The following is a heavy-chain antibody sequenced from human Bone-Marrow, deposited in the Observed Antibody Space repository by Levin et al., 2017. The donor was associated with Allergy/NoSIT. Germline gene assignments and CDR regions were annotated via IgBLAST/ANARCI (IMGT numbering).Heavy chain of an antibody. D-gene: IGHD4-17*01. CDR2: ISYSGAT. V-gene: IGHV4-61*03. CDR1: GGSVRGENYY. J-gene: IGHJ3*02. CDR3: ARDHGDSSDAFAI. Sequence: SETLSLTCSVSGGSVRGENYYWSWIRQPPGKRLEWIGYISYSGATTYSPSLESRVTISLCASENHFSLRLSSLTAADTAVYYCARDHGDSSDAFAIWGQGTMVTVSS.